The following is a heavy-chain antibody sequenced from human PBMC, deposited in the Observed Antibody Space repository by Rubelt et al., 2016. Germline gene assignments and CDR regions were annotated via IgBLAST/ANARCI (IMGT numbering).Heavy chain of an antibody. CDR3: AGDRGDSTGRIDC. CDR2: MYHSGTT. J-gene: IGHJ4*02. D-gene: IGHD3-22*01. V-gene: IGHV4-38-2*02. Sequence: QVQLQEPGPGLVKPSETLSLSCTVSGYSISSGYYWGWIRQSPGKGLAWIGSMYHSGTTYCNPSLKRRVSISVDTSKNQFSLNLSSVTAADTAVYYCAGDRGDSTGRIDCWGQGTLVSVSS. CDR1: GYSISSGYY.